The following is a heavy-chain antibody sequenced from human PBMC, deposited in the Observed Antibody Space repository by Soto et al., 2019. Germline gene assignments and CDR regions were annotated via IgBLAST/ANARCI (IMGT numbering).Heavy chain of an antibody. CDR2: IYTSGST. D-gene: IGHD6-6*01. Sequence: PSETLSLTCTASGGSISSYYWSWIRQPAGKGLEWIGRIYTSGSTNYNPSLKSRVTMSVDTSKNQFSLKLSSVTAADTAVYCCARDLEYSSYSNWFDPWGQGTLVTVSS. J-gene: IGHJ5*02. CDR1: GGSISSYY. CDR3: ARDLEYSSYSNWFDP. V-gene: IGHV4-4*07.